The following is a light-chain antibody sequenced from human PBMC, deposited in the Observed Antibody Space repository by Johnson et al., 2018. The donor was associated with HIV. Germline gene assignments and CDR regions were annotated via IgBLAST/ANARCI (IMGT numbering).Light chain of an antibody. CDR1: SSNIGNNY. V-gene: IGLV1-51*02. CDR2: ENN. J-gene: IGLJ1*01. Sequence: QSVLTQPPSVSAAPGQKVTISCSGSSSNIGNNYLSWYQQLPGTAPKLLIYENNKRPSVIPDRFSGSKSGTSATLGITGLQTGDEADYYCGTWDSSLSAYVFGTGTKVTVL. CDR3: GTWDSSLSAYV.